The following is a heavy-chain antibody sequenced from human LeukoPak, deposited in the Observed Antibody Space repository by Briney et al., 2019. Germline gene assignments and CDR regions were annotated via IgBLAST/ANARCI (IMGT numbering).Heavy chain of an antibody. CDR3: ARVLHMGPYCTNGVCYDYYYYYGMDV. D-gene: IGHD2-8*01. CDR1: GYTFTSYG. Sequence: GASVKVSCKASGYTFTSYGISWVRQAPGQGLEWMGWISAYNGNTNYAQKLQGRVTMTTDTSTSTACMELRSLRSDDTAVYYCARVLHMGPYCTNGVCYDYYYYYGMDVWGQGTTVTVSS. V-gene: IGHV1-18*01. J-gene: IGHJ6*02. CDR2: ISAYNGNT.